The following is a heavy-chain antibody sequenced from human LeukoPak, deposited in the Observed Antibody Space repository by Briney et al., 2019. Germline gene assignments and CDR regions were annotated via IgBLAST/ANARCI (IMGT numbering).Heavy chain of an antibody. CDR1: GGTFSSYA. D-gene: IGHD3-10*01. CDR3: AASITMVRGVLDP. V-gene: IGHV1-69*04. CDR2: IIPILGIA. Sequence: VASVKVSCKASGGTFSSYAISWVRQAPGQGLEWMGRIIPILGIANYAQKFQGRVTITADKSTSTAYMELSSLRSEDTAVYYCAASITMVRGVLDPWGQGTLVTVSP. J-gene: IGHJ5*02.